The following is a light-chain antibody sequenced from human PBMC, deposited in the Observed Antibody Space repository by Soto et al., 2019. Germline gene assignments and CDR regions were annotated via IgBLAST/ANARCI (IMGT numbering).Light chain of an antibody. CDR2: SND. CDR3: AAWDGSLNGYV. CDR1: SSNIGSNT. Sequence: QSVLTHPPSASGTPGQRVTISCSGSSSNIGSNTVNWYQQLPGTAPKLLIYSNDQRPSGVPDRFSGSKSGTSASLAISGLQSEDEADYYCAAWDGSLNGYVFGTVTKVTVL. V-gene: IGLV1-44*01. J-gene: IGLJ1*01.